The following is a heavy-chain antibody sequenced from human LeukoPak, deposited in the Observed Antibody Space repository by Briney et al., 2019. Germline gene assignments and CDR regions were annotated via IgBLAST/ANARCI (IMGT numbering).Heavy chain of an antibody. J-gene: IGHJ4*02. Sequence: SETLSLTCTVSAGSTTSVYWSWIRHPPGKGLEWIGYISYSGSTSYDPSLKSRVTISGDSSKKQLSLKLSSVTAADTAVYYCARFYYDSRGYWYYFDYWGQGTLVTVSS. V-gene: IGHV4-59*08. CDR3: ARFYYDSRGYWYYFDY. CDR1: AGSTTSVY. CDR2: ISYSGST. D-gene: IGHD3-22*01.